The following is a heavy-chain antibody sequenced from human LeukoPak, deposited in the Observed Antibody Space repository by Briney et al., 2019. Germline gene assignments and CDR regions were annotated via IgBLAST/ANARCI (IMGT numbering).Heavy chain of an antibody. CDR3: AKSTLVAATTYYYYGMDV. D-gene: IGHD2-15*01. V-gene: IGHV3-23*01. Sequence: QPGGSLRLSCAASGFTFSSYAMSWVRQAPGKGLEWVSGISGSGGTTYYADSVKGRFTISRDTSKDTLYLQMNSLRAEDTAVYYCAKSTLVAATTYYYYGMDVWGQGTTVTVSS. CDR1: GFTFSSYA. J-gene: IGHJ6*02. CDR2: ISGSGGTT.